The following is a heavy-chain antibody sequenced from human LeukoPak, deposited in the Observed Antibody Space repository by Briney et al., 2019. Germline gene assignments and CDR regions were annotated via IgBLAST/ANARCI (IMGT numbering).Heavy chain of an antibody. CDR2: IYYTGST. CDR3: ARFSWYIDY. J-gene: IGHJ4*02. V-gene: IGHV4-59*01. Sequence: ASETLSLTCTVSGGSINSDYWSWIRQPPGKGLEWIGYIYYTGSTKYIPSLNSRVTMSIDTSKNQFSLKLGSVTAADTAVYYCARFSWYIDYWGQGTLVTVSS. CDR1: GGSINSDY.